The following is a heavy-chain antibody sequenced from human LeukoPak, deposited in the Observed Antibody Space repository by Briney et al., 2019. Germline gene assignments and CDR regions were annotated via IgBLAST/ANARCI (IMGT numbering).Heavy chain of an antibody. J-gene: IGHJ4*02. Sequence: ASVKVSCKVSGYTFTSYDINWVRQATGQGLEWMGWMNPNSGNTGYAQKFQGRVTITRNTSISTAYMELSSLRSEDTAVYYCARAENFMVRGGIRYWGQGTLVTVSS. CDR1: GYTFTSYD. CDR3: ARAENFMVRGGIRY. D-gene: IGHD3-10*01. CDR2: MNPNSGNT. V-gene: IGHV1-8*03.